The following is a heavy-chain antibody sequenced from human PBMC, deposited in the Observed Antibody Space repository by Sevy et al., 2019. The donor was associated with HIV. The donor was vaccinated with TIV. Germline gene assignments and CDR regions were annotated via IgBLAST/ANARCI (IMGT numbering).Heavy chain of an antibody. Sequence: VGSLRLSCAASGFTFSSYAMSWVRQAPGKGLEWVSAISGSGGSTYYADSVKGRFTISRDNSKNTLNLQMNSLRAEDTAVYYCAKVKRIAAAGNPPFDYWGQGTLVTVSS. CDR2: ISGSGGST. V-gene: IGHV3-23*01. D-gene: IGHD6-13*01. CDR1: GFTFSSYA. J-gene: IGHJ4*02. CDR3: AKVKRIAAAGNPPFDY.